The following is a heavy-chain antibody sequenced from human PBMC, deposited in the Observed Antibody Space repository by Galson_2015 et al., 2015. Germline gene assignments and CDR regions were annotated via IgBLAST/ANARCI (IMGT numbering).Heavy chain of an antibody. D-gene: IGHD4-17*01. CDR3: ARGADGDYYYGMDV. CDR2: IIPILGIA. V-gene: IGHV1-69*02. Sequence: SVKVSCKASGGTFSSYTISWVRQAPGQGLEWMGRIIPILGIANYAQKFQGRVTITADKSTSTAYMELSSLRSEDTAVCYCARGADGDYYYGMDVWGQGTTVTVSS. CDR1: GGTFSSYT. J-gene: IGHJ6*02.